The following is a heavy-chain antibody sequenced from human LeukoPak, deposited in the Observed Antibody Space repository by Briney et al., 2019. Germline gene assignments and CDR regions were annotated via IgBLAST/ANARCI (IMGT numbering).Heavy chain of an antibody. Sequence: SGGSLRLSCAASGFTFSSFAMSWVRQAPGKGLEWVSTISGSGSSTYYADSVKGRFTISRDNSKNTLFLQMNSLRAEDTAVYYCAKDAVATPQIDHWGQGALVTVSS. J-gene: IGHJ4*02. D-gene: IGHD2-15*01. CDR3: AKDAVATPQIDH. CDR1: GFTFSSFA. CDR2: ISGSGSST. V-gene: IGHV3-23*01.